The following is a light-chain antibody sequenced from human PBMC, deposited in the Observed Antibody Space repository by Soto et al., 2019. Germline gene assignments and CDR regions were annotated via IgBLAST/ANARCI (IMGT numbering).Light chain of an antibody. Sequence: DIQMTQSPSSLSASVGDRVTITCRASQGFCNYLAGYQQRPGKVPKLLIYAESTLQSGVPARFSGSSSRTDFTLTISSLQAEDVATYYCKKYNSSPHTFGGGTKVEI. CDR2: AES. CDR3: KKYNSSPHT. CDR1: QGFCNY. V-gene: IGKV1-27*01. J-gene: IGKJ4*02.